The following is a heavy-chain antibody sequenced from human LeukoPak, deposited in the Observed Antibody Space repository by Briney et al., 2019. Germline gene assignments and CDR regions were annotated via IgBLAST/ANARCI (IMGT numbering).Heavy chain of an antibody. CDR2: INPNSGGT. D-gene: IGHD6-13*01. J-gene: IGHJ4*02. Sequence: GASVKVSCKASGYTFTGYYMHWVRQAPGQGLEWMGWINPNSGGTNYAQKFQGRVTMTRDTSISTAYMELSRLRSDDTAVYYCARGRPISSSWFDYWGQGTLVTVYS. V-gene: IGHV1-2*02. CDR1: GYTFTGYY. CDR3: ARGRPISSSWFDY.